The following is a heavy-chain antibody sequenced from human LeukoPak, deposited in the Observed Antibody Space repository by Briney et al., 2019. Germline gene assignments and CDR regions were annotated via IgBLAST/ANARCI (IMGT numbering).Heavy chain of an antibody. CDR2: IYWDDDK. CDR3: AHRVISGITARAFDY. J-gene: IGHJ4*02. D-gene: IGHD3-10*01. V-gene: IGHV2-5*02. CDR1: GFSLNTSGVG. Sequence: SGPALVKPTQTLTLTCTFSGFSLNTSGVGVAWIRQPPGKALEWLAVIYWDDDKRYSPSLKSRLTITKDTSKNQVVLTMTKMDPVDPATYFCAHRVISGITARAFDYWGQGTLVTVSS.